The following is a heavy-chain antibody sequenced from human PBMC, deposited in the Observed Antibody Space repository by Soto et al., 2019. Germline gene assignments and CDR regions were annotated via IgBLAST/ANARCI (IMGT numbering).Heavy chain of an antibody. V-gene: IGHV3-13*04. Sequence: EVQLVESGGGLVQPGGSLRLSCAASGFTFSSYDMHWVRQATGKGLEWVSAIDTAGDTYYPGSVKGRFTISRENAKNSLYLQMNSLRAGDTAVYYCARAGQQLAYGMDVWGQGTTVTVSS. CDR1: GFTFSSYD. J-gene: IGHJ6*02. CDR2: IDTAGDT. D-gene: IGHD6-13*01. CDR3: ARAGQQLAYGMDV.